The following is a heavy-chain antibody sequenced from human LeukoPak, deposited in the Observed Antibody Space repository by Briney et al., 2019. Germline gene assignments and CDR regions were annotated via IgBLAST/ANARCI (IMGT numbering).Heavy chain of an antibody. J-gene: IGHJ1*01. CDR3: ARDRDCSSSWYGDFQN. CDR1: GFTFSSYS. CDR2: ISSTSKTI. D-gene: IGHD6-13*01. Sequence: GGSLRLSCAASGFTFSSYSMDWVRQAPGKGPEWVAYISSTSKTIKYADSMKGRFTISRDNAKNSLYLQMNSLRADDTAVYYCARDRDCSSSWYGDFQNWGQGTLVTVSS. V-gene: IGHV3-48*01.